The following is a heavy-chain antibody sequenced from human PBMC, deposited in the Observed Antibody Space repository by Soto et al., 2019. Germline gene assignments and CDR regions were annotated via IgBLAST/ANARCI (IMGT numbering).Heavy chain of an antibody. J-gene: IGHJ6*02. CDR2: ITPRSATS. Sequence: QVQLVQSGAEVKKPGSSVKVSCKAPGDTFSTYTITWVRQAPGQGLEWMGGITPRSATSNYAQKFQGRVTTNADESTSTVYMELSRLTSEDTAVYYCAREGLVLVPSTVNSDYYYYAMDVWGQGTTVTVSS. V-gene: IGHV1-69*12. CDR1: GDTFSTYT. CDR3: AREGLVLVPSTVNSDYYYYAMDV. D-gene: IGHD2-2*01.